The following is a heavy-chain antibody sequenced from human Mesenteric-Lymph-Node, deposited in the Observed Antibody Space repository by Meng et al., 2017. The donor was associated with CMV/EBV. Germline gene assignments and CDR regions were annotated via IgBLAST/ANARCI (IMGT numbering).Heavy chain of an antibody. Sequence: ASVKVSCKASGYIFSNYYIHWVRQAPGQGLEWMGRINPDGGGASSGQNFRGRVTLTRDMSIRTAYMELTGLTSDDTAVYFCAREDDYYDSSGYSVQGSQPSHYWGQGTLVTVSS. J-gene: IGHJ4*02. CDR2: INPDGGGA. CDR3: AREDDYYDSSGYSVQGSQPSHY. CDR1: GYIFSNYY. V-gene: IGHV1-2*02. D-gene: IGHD3-22*01.